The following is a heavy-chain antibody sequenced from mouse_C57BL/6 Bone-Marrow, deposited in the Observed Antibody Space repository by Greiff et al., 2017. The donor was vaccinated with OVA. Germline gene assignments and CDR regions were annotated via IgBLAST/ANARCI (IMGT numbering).Heavy chain of an antibody. Sequence: QVQLQQPGAELVRPGSSVKLSCKASGYTFTSYWMHWVKQRPIQGLEWIGKIDPSDSETHYNQKFKDKATLTVDKSSSTAYMQLSSLTSEDSAVYYCARSSGSPYAMDYWGQGTSVTVSS. CDR1: GYTFTSYW. D-gene: IGHD1-1*01. CDR2: IDPSDSET. J-gene: IGHJ4*01. CDR3: ARSSGSPYAMDY. V-gene: IGHV1-52*01.